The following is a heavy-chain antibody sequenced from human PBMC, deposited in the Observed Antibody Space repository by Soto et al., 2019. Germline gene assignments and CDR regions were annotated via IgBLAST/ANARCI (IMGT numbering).Heavy chain of an antibody. D-gene: IGHD1-1*01. CDR1: GGSVSSGSYY. CDR3: ARYTTGGTGFDY. Sequence: SSETLSLTCTVSGGSVSSGSYYWSWIRQPPGKGLEWIGYISYSGSTNYKSSLKSRVTISKDTSENQFSLKLSSVTAADTAVYYCARYTTGGTGFDYWGQGTLVTVSS. CDR2: ISYSGST. J-gene: IGHJ4*02. V-gene: IGHV4-61*01.